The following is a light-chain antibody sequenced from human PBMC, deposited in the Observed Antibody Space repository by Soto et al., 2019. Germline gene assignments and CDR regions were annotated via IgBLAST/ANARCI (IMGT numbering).Light chain of an antibody. CDR2: KAS. Sequence: DIQMTQSPSTLSASVGDRVTITCRASQSISSWLAWYQQKPGKAPNLLIYKASSLESGVPSRFSGSGSGTEFTLTISSLQPDDFAIYYCQQYNGYWTFGQGTKVEIK. CDR1: QSISSW. V-gene: IGKV1-5*03. CDR3: QQYNGYWT. J-gene: IGKJ1*01.